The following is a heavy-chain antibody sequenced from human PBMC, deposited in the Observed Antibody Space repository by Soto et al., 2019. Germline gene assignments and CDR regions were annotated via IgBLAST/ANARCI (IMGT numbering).Heavy chain of an antibody. Sequence: QVQLVESGGGVVQPGRSLRLSCAASGFTFSSHGMHWVRQAPGKGLEWVAVITYGGINKYYADSVKGRFTISRDSSKNTLYLQMNSLRVQDTAVYYCAKDLGPAYCGSGSCQIDYWGQGTLVTVSS. CDR1: GFTFSSHG. V-gene: IGHV3-30*18. CDR3: AKDLGPAYCGSGSCQIDY. CDR2: ITYGGINK. J-gene: IGHJ4*02. D-gene: IGHD2-15*01.